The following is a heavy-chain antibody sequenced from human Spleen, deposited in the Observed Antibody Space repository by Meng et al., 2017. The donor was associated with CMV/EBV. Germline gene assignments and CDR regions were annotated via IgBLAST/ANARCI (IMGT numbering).Heavy chain of an antibody. CDR2: IRYDGSNK. Sequence: QVQLGWSGGGVVETGRSLRLSCAASGFTFSSYGMHWVRQAPGKGLEWVAFIRYDGSNKYYADSVKGRFTISRDNSKNTLYLKMNSLRAEDTAVYYCAGGDSSGYDYWGQGTLVTVSS. CDR1: GFTFSSYG. D-gene: IGHD3-22*01. V-gene: IGHV3-33*01. J-gene: IGHJ4*02. CDR3: AGGDSSGYDY.